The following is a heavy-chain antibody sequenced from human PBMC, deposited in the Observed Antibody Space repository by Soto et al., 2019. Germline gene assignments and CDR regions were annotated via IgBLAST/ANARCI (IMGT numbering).Heavy chain of an antibody. CDR2: ISSSSSYI. J-gene: IGHJ3*02. CDR1: GFTFSSYS. CDR3: ARDSFYGDPDAFDI. D-gene: IGHD4-17*01. Sequence: GGSLRLSCAASGFTFSSYSMNWVRQAPGKGLEWVSSISSSSSYIYYADSVKGRFTISRDNAKNSLYLQMNSLRAEDTAVYYCARDSFYGDPDAFDIWGQGTMVTVSS. V-gene: IGHV3-21*01.